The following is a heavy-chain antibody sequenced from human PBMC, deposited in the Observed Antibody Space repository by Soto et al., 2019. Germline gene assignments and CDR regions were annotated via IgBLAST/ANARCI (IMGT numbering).Heavy chain of an antibody. CDR2: ISSSSSGI. V-gene: IGHV3-48*01. CDR1: GFTFSSYA. Sequence: GGSLRLSCAASGFTFSSYAMSWVRQAPGKGLEWVSYISSSSSGIDYADSVKGRFTVSRDNARNSLYLQMNSLRAEDTAVYYCARDLSWGSNWYYYMDVWGKGTTVTVSS. D-gene: IGHD7-27*01. J-gene: IGHJ6*03. CDR3: ARDLSWGSNWYYYMDV.